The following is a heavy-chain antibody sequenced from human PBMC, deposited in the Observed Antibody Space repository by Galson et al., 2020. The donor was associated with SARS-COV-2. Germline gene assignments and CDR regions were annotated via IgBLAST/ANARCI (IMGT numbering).Heavy chain of an antibody. CDR1: GFPFNTYW. V-gene: IGHV3-7*05. Sequence: TGGPLRLPCAPPGFPFNTYWMSWVPQAPGKGLEWVANIKHVGGEKYYVASVKGRFTTSRNNARDSLYLQMDSLRADDTAVYYRASGIKPTGDAMGYWGQGALVTVSS. CDR2: IKHVGGEK. D-gene: IGHD1-1*01. J-gene: IGHJ4*02. CDR3: ASGIKPTGDAMGY.